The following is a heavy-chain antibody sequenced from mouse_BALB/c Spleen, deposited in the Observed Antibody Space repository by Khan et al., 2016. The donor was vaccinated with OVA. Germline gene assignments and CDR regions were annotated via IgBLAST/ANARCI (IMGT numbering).Heavy chain of an antibody. D-gene: IGHD1-1*01. CDR1: GYSITSDYA. J-gene: IGHJ2*02. V-gene: IGHV3-2*02. CDR2: ISYSGNT. CDR3: ARVYGGDFDY. Sequence: VQLQQSGPGLVKPSQSLSLTCTVTGYSITSDYAWNWIRQFPGNKLEGMGFISYSGNTKYNPSLKSRFSITRDTSKNQFFLQLNSVTTEDTATYYCARVYGGDFDYWGQGTSLTVSS.